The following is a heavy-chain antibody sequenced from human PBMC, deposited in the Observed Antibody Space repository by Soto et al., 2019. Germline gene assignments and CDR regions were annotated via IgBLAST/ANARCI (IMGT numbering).Heavy chain of an antibody. CDR3: ARDDDYDILSYSFDY. CDR1: GFTFSSSE. Sequence: GGSLRLSCAASGFTFSSSEMSWVRQAPGKGLEWVSYITSSGSSIYYADSVKGRFTTSRDNAKNSLYLQMNSLRAEDTAVYYCARDDDYDILSYSFDYRGQGPLVTVSS. D-gene: IGHD3-9*01. V-gene: IGHV3-48*03. J-gene: IGHJ4*02. CDR2: ITSSGSSI.